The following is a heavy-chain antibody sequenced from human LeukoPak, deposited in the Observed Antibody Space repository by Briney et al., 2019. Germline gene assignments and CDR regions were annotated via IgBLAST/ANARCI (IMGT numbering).Heavy chain of an antibody. J-gene: IGHJ4*02. CDR1: GGSISSGSYY. Sequence: SETLSLTCTVSGGSISSGSYYWSWLRQPAGKGLEWIGRIYTSGSTNYNPSLKSRVTISVDTSKNQFSLKLSSVTAADTAVYYCAREGYYYDSSGSDYWGQGTLVTVSS. CDR3: AREGYYYDSSGSDY. CDR2: IYTSGST. D-gene: IGHD3-22*01. V-gene: IGHV4-61*02.